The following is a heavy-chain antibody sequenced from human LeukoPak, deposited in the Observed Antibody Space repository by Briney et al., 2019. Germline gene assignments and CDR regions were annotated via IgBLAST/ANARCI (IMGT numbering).Heavy chain of an antibody. J-gene: IGHJ4*02. Sequence: SETLSLTCAVYGGSFSGYYWSWIRQPPGKGLEWIGEINHSGSTNYNPSLKSRVTISVDTSKNQFSLKLSSVTAADTAVYYCAKFPYYDFWTSSYFDYWGQGTLVTVSS. CDR1: GGSFSGYY. CDR3: AKFPYYDFWTSSYFDY. V-gene: IGHV4-34*01. CDR2: INHSGST. D-gene: IGHD3-3*01.